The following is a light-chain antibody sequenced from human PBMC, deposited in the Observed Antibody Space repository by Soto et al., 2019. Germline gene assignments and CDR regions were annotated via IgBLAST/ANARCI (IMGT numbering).Light chain of an antibody. CDR2: GAS. CDR1: QSVSSSF. J-gene: IGKJ1*01. V-gene: IGKV3-20*01. CDR3: DQYGSSPWT. Sequence: EIVLTQSPGPLSLSPGERATLSCRASQSVSSSFLAWHQQQPGQAPRLLIYGASSRATGIPDRFSGSGSGTDITVAISRLEPEDFAVYYGDQYGSSPWTFGQGTPVEIE.